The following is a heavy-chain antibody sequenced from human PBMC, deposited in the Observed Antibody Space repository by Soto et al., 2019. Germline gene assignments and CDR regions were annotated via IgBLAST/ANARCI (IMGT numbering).Heavy chain of an antibody. CDR3: SRGKTVPASVVVGFYYYYAMDV. Sequence: ASVKVSCKASGYTFSGYYMHWVRQAPGQGLEWMGWINPNSGGTDYTQNFQGRVTMTRDTSISTAYMELSRLRSDDTAVYYCSRGKTVPASVVVGFYYYYAMDVWGQGTTVTVSS. V-gene: IGHV1-2*02. CDR2: INPNSGGT. D-gene: IGHD2-15*01. CDR1: GYTFSGYY. J-gene: IGHJ6*02.